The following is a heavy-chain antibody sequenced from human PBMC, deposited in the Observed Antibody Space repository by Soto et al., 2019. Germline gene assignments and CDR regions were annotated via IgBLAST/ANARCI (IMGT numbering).Heavy chain of an antibody. J-gene: IGHJ4*02. V-gene: IGHV3-30*18. CDR3: AKAAGYSSGWYFLDY. D-gene: IGHD6-19*01. CDR1: GFTFSSYG. Sequence: QVQLVESGGGVVQPGRSLRLSCAASGFTFSSYGMHWVRQAPGKGLEWVAVISYDGSNKYYADSVKGRFTISRDNSKNTLYLQMNSLRAEDTAVYYCAKAAGYSSGWYFLDYWGQGTLVTVSS. CDR2: ISYDGSNK.